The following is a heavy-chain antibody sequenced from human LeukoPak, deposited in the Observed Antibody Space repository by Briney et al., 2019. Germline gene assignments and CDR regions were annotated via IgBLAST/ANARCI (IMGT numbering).Heavy chain of an antibody. V-gene: IGHV4-59*01. Sequence: PSETLSLTCTVSGGSISSYYWCWVRQPPGKGLEWIGYIYHSGSTNYNPSLKSRVTISVDTSKNQFSLKLSSVTAADTAVYYCAKDDGSRSYSVYWGQGTLVTVSS. J-gene: IGHJ4*02. D-gene: IGHD1-26*01. CDR3: AKDDGSRSYSVY. CDR1: GGSISSYY. CDR2: IYHSGST.